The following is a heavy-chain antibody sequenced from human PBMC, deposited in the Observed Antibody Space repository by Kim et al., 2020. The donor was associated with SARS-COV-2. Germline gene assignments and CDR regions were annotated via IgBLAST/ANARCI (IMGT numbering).Heavy chain of an antibody. V-gene: IGHV7-4-1*02. Sequence: ASVKVSCKASRYTFTSYAMNWVRQAPGKGLEWMGWINTNTGNPTYAQGFTGRFVFSLDTSVSTAYLQISSLKAEDTAVYYCASEVVAATLGWVGYYYYYYGMDVWGQGTTVTVSS. J-gene: IGHJ6*02. CDR3: ASEVVAATLGWVGYYYYYYGMDV. D-gene: IGHD2-15*01. CDR1: RYTFTSYA. CDR2: INTNTGNP.